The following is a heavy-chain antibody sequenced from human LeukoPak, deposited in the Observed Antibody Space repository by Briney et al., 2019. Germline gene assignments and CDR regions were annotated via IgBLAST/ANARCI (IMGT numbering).Heavy chain of an antibody. D-gene: IGHD3-10*01. V-gene: IGHV3-20*01. CDR3: ARDMVRGVSDY. CDR2: INWNGGST. J-gene: IGHJ4*02. Sequence: GGSLRLSCAASGFTFSNAWMSWVRQAPGKGLEWVSGINWNGGSTGYADSVKGRFTISRDNAKNSLYLQMNSLRAEDTALYHCARDMVRGVSDYWGQGTLVTVSS. CDR1: GFTFSNAW.